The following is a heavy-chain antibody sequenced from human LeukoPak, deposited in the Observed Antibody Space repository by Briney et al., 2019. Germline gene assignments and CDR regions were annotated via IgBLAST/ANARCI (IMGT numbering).Heavy chain of an antibody. Sequence: GGSLRLSCAASGFTFSSYWMSWVRQAPGKGLEWVANIKQDGSEKYYVDSVKGRFTISRDNAKNSLYLQINSLRAEDTAVYHCARDGNYYDNAAYYDAFDLWGQGTVVTVSS. CDR3: ARDGNYYDNAAYYDAFDL. CDR1: GFTFSSYW. J-gene: IGHJ3*01. D-gene: IGHD3-22*01. CDR2: IKQDGSEK. V-gene: IGHV3-7*01.